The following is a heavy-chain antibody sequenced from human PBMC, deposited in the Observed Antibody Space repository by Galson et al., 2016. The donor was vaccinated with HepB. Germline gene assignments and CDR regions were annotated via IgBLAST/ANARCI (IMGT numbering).Heavy chain of an antibody. CDR1: GGTFSNYA. CDR2: IIPMFGAA. V-gene: IGHV1-69*06. CDR3: AGGGGITMIGGVMPGWFDP. D-gene: IGHD3-16*01. J-gene: IGHJ5*02. Sequence: SVKVSCKASGGTFSNYAISWVRQAPGQGLEWMGGIIPMFGAANYAQKFQGRVTITADKSTSTAYMDLSSLRSEDTAVYYCAGGGGITMIGGVMPGWFDPWGQGTLVTVSS.